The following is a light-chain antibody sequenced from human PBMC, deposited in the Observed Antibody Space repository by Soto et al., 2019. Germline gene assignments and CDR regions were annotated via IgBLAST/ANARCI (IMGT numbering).Light chain of an antibody. J-gene: IGKJ1*01. CDR3: QQYYSTSWT. CDR2: WVS. Sequence: DIVMTQSPDSLAVSLGERATINCKSSQSVLFNSNNKNYLAWYQQKPGQPPKLLIYWVSTRESGVPDRFSGSGSVTDFTLTISSLQAEDMAVYYCQQYYSTSWTFGRGTKVELK. CDR1: QSVLFNSNNKNY. V-gene: IGKV4-1*01.